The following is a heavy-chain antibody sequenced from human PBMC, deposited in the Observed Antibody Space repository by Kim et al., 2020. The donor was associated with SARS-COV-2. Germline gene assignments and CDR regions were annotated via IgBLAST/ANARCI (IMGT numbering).Heavy chain of an antibody. CDR2: INTNTGNT. J-gene: IGHJ4*02. CDR1: GYRFTSYG. Sequence: ASVKVSCKVSGYRFTSYGMNWVRQAPGHGLEWMGWINTNTGNTRYAQGFTGRFVFSLDTSVSTAFLQISSLKAEDTAVDYCARVVSIHSFDYWGQGTLVTVSS. V-gene: IGHV7-4-1*02. CDR3: ARVVSIHSFDY. D-gene: IGHD1-26*01.